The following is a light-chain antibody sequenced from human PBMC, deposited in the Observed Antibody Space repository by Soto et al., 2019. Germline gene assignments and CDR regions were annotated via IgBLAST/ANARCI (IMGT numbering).Light chain of an antibody. CDR2: DAA. Sequence: IVSTQYPATLSLSPGERASLFCRASQSVSTYLAWYQQRPGQAPRLLIYDAAYRATDSSDRFSGSGSGTDFTFTISRLEPEDFAVYYCQQYGSSGTFGQGTKVDIK. CDR1: QSVSTY. V-gene: IGKV3-20*01. CDR3: QQYGSSGT. J-gene: IGKJ1*01.